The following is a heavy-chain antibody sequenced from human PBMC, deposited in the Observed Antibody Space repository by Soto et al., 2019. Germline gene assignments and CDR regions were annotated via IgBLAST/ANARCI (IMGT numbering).Heavy chain of an antibody. Sequence: LSCAASGFTFINYAMHWVRQAPGKGLEWVAVISYDGSNKYYADSVKGRFTISRDNSKNTMYLQMNSLSAEDTAVYHCARDQVKGTMTILWGQGTLVTVSS. D-gene: IGHD4-17*01. CDR2: ISYDGSNK. CDR1: GFTFINYA. J-gene: IGHJ4*02. CDR3: ARDQVKGTMTIL. V-gene: IGHV3-30-3*01.